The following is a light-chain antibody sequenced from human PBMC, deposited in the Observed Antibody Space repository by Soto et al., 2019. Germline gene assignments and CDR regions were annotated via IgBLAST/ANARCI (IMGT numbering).Light chain of an antibody. CDR2: EVG. CDR3: RSYTSATTWV. CDR1: SGDVGGYKY. V-gene: IGLV2-14*01. Sequence: QSVLTQPASMSGSPGQSITISCTGTSGDVGGYKYVSWYQQHPGKAPKLLIYEVGNRPSGVSDRFSGSKSANTASLTISSLQPEDEADYYCRSYTSATTWVFGGGTKVTVL. J-gene: IGLJ3*02.